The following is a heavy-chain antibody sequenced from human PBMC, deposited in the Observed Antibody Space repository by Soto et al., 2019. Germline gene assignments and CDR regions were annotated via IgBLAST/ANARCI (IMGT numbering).Heavy chain of an antibody. CDR1: QYTFTNYY. CDR3: ATSSDWSPLLDY. J-gene: IGHJ4*02. CDR2: INNGGGT. Sequence: ASVKVSCKASQYTFTNYYLHWVRQAPGQRPEWMGWINNGGGTIYAQKFQGGLTMTRDTSITTAYMELSRLSSDDTAFYYCATSSDWSPLLDYWGQGTLVTVSS. D-gene: IGHD6-19*01. V-gene: IGHV1-2*02.